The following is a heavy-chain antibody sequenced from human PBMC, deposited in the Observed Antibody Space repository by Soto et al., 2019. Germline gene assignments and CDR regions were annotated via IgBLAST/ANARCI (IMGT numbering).Heavy chain of an antibody. CDR2: IHYSGSI. D-gene: IGHD2-21*02. Sequence: QVQLQQSGPGLLKPSQTLSLTCTVSGGSISYEYYHWTWIRQSPRKGLEWIGYIHYSGSIIYNPSFKSRVTISVDTSKNQSSLQLSSVTAADTAVYFCAREDDGGDRDYYGLDVWGQGTTVTVSS. J-gene: IGHJ6*02. CDR3: AREDDGGDRDYYGLDV. V-gene: IGHV4-30-4*08. CDR1: GGSISYEYYH.